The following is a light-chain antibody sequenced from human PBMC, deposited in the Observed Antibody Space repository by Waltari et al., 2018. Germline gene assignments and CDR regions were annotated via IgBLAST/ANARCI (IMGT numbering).Light chain of an antibody. Sequence: QSALTQPASVSGSPGQSITISCSGTGSDVGSYNLVSWYQQHPGKAPKLIIYEVNMRPSWVSYRFSCSKSGVTASLTISVLQAEDEAVYFCCSFATNIIVIFGGGTKLTVL. CDR2: EVN. J-gene: IGLJ2*01. CDR3: CSFATNIIVI. V-gene: IGLV2-23*02. CDR1: GSDVGSYNL.